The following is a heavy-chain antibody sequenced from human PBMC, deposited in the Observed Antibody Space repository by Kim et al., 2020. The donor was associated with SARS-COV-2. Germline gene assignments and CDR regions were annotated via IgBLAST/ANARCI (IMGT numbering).Heavy chain of an antibody. V-gene: IGHV4-4*07. CDR3: ARVGGSSYYYYGMDV. D-gene: IGHD1-26*01. Sequence: PALKSRVTMSVDTSKNQFSLKLSSVTAADTAVYYCARVGGSSYYYYGMDVWGQGTTVTVSS. J-gene: IGHJ6*02.